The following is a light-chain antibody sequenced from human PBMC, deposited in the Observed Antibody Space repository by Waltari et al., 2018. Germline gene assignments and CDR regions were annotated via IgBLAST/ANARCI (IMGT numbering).Light chain of an antibody. CDR3: QQCYTFPYT. Sequence: DIVLTQSPDSLAVSLGERATINCKSSQSVVFSSNNKNYLAWYQQKPGQPPKLLITWASTRESGVPDRFSGSGSGTDFTLTISSLQAEDVAVYYCQQCYTFPYTFGQGTKL. V-gene: IGKV4-1*01. J-gene: IGKJ2*01. CDR2: WAS. CDR1: QSVVFSSNNKNY.